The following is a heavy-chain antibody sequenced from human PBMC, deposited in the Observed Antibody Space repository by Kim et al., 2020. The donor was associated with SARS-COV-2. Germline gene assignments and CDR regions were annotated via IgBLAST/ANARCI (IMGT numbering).Heavy chain of an antibody. V-gene: IGHV4-39*01. D-gene: IGHD1-26*01. J-gene: IGHJ4*02. CDR3: ARRKWGVVGAIPFDY. Sequence: YLKSRVTISVETSKNQFSLKLSSVTAADTAVYYCARRKWGVVGAIPFDYWGQGTLVTVSS.